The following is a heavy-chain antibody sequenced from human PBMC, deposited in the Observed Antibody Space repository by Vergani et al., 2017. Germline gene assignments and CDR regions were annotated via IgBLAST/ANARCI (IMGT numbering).Heavy chain of an antibody. J-gene: IGHJ4*02. CDR3: AKHFRGWGIDY. V-gene: IGHV3-30*02. CDR1: GFTLSNYD. CDR2: IQFDGSNQ. Sequence: QVQLVESGGGVVQRGGSLRLSCATSGFTLSNYDMHWIRQGPVKGLEFVAFIQFDGSNQYYADSVKGRFTLSRDFSKNTLYLQMNSLRTDDTATYYCAKHFRGWGIDYWGQGTQVIVSS. D-gene: IGHD3-16*01.